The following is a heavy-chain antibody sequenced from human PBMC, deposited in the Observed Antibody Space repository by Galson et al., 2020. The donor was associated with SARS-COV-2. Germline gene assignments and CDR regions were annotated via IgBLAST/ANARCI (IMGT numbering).Heavy chain of an antibody. V-gene: IGHV4-59*01. Sequence: SETLSLTCTVSGGPISSNYWTWIRQPPGKGLDWVGYIYYSGSTNYNPSLESRVTISVDTSKNHFSLKLTSVTAADAAVYYCAVGDLVGGVFGGGQGTLVTVSS. CDR3: AVGDLVGGVFG. CDR2: IYYSGST. J-gene: IGHJ4*02. CDR1: GGPISSNY. D-gene: IGHD3-16*01.